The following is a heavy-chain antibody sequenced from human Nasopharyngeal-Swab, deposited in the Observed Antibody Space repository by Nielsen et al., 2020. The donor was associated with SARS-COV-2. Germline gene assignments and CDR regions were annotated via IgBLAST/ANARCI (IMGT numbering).Heavy chain of an antibody. CDR1: GYTCTSFA. Sequence: ASVKVSCKASGYTCTSFAMHWVRQAPGQRLEWMGWINGGNGNTKYSQKFQGRVTFTRDTSASTAYMELSSLRSEDTAVYYCASVDMGDYWGQGTLVTVSS. CDR2: INGGNGNT. CDR3: ASVDMGDY. D-gene: IGHD5-12*01. J-gene: IGHJ4*02. V-gene: IGHV1-3*01.